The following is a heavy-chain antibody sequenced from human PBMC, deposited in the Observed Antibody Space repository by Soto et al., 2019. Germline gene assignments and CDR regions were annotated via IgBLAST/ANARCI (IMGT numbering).Heavy chain of an antibody. D-gene: IGHD5-18*01. CDR2: ISYDGSNK. V-gene: IGHV3-30*18. Sequence: VGSLRLSCAASGFNFSSHGMHWVRQAPGKGLEWVAVISYDGSNKYYADSVKGRFTISRDNSKNTLYLQMNSLRAEDTAVYYCAKGGYSYGRHDAFDIWGQGTMVTVSS. CDR1: GFNFSSHG. J-gene: IGHJ3*02. CDR3: AKGGYSYGRHDAFDI.